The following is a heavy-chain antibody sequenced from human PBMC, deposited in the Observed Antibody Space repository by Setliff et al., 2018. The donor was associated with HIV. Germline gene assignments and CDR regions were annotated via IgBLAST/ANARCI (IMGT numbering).Heavy chain of an antibody. CDR2: INHSGST. J-gene: IGHJ5*02. CDR1: GGSLSDYY. Sequence: SETLSLTCAVYGGSLSDYYWTWIRQPPGKGLEWIGEINHSGSTNYKESLKSRVTMSVDTSNNHFSLNLNSVTAADTAVYYCARGSLGVGRRRPFDPWGQGTLVTV. D-gene: IGHD1-26*01. CDR3: ARGSLGVGRRRPFDP. V-gene: IGHV4-34*01.